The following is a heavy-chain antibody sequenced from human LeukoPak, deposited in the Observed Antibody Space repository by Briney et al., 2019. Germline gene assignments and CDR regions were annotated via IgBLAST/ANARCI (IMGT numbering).Heavy chain of an antibody. CDR3: ARSYGMDV. Sequence: ASVKVSCKASGYTFTSYDINWVRQATGQGLEWMGWMNPNSGNTGHAQKFQGRVTMTRDTSISTAYMELSRLRSDDTAVYYCARSYGMDVWGQGTTVTVSS. CDR1: GYTFTSYD. CDR2: MNPNSGNT. V-gene: IGHV1-8*01. J-gene: IGHJ6*02.